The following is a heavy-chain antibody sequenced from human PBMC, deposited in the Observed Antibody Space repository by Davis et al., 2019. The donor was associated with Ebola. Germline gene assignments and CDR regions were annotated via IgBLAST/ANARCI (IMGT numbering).Heavy chain of an antibody. V-gene: IGHV1-3*01. Sequence: AASVKVSCKASGYTFTTYAMHWVRQAPGQRLEWMGWINAGNGNTKYSQKFQGRVTITRDTSASTAYMELSSLRSEDTAVYYCAREWLRSSYWFDPWGQGTLVTVYS. CDR3: AREWLRSSYWFDP. CDR2: INAGNGNT. D-gene: IGHD5-12*01. CDR1: GYTFTTYA. J-gene: IGHJ5*02.